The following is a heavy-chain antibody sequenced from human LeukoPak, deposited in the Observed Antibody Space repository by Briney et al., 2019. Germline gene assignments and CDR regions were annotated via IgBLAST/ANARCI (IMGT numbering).Heavy chain of an antibody. CDR3: ARVGSNHYYYGMDV. J-gene: IGHJ6*02. CDR2: ITDSGDTT. V-gene: IGHV3-23*01. CDR1: GFTFSSFA. Sequence: GGSLRLSCAASGFTFSSFAMSWVRQAPGKGLEWVSTITDSGDTTYSADSVKGRFTISRDNSKNTLYLQMHSLRAEDTAVYYCARVGSNHYYYGMDVWGQGTTVTVSS.